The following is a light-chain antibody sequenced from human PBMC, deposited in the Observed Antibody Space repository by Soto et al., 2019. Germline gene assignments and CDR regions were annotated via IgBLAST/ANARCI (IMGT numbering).Light chain of an antibody. CDR1: QSVLYNSNNKNH. V-gene: IGKV4-1*01. CDR3: QQYGASPWA. Sequence: DFVMTQAPDSLAVSLGERATINCKSSQSVLYNSNNKNHLGWFQQKPGHPPKLLIYGASFRPSGVPDRFSGSGSGTDFTLTISSLQAEDVAVYYCQQYGASPWAFGQGTKVESK. J-gene: IGKJ1*01. CDR2: GAS.